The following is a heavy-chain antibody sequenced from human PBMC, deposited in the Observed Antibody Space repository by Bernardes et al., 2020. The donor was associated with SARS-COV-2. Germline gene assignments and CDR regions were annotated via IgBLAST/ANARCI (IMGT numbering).Heavy chain of an antibody. CDR3: AKDLQYYDFWSGYLGSPEADYYYGMDV. CDR2: IRYDGSNK. J-gene: IGHJ6*02. CDR1: GFTFSSYG. Sequence: GGSLRLSCAASGFTFSSYGMHWVRQAPGKGLEWVAFIRYDGSNKYYADSVKGRFTISRDNSKNTLCLQMNSLRAEDTAVYYCAKDLQYYDFWSGYLGSPEADYYYGMDVWGQGTTVTVSS. D-gene: IGHD3-3*01. V-gene: IGHV3-30*02.